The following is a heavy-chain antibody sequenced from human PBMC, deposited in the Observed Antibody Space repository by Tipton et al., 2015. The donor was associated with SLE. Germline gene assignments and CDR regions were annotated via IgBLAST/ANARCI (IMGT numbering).Heavy chain of an antibody. CDR3: ARLPRYCSEGGCHLDV. CDR2: VYYLGST. CDR1: GGSISGTNYY. J-gene: IGHJ6*02. V-gene: IGHV4-61*05. D-gene: IGHD2-15*01. Sequence: PGLVKPSETLSLTCSVSGGSISGTNYYWDWIRQPPGKGLEWIGYVYYLGSTNYNPSLKSRVTIAIDTSKNQISLKLKSVTAADTAMYHCARLPRYCSEGGCHLDVWGQGTTVTVSS.